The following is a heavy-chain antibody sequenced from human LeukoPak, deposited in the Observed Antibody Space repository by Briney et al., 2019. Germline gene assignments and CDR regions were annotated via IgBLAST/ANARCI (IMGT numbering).Heavy chain of an antibody. CDR2: INQDGSET. J-gene: IGHJ4*02. D-gene: IGHD2-2*01. CDR1: GFTFSSYW. CDR3: ARDIVPPGICFDF. V-gene: IGHV3-7*01. Sequence: GGSLRLSCAASGFTFSSYWMSWVRQAPGKGLEWVANINQDGSETYYVDSVRGRFTISRDNAKNSLYLQMNSLRAEDTAVYYCARDIVPPGICFDFWGLGTLVTVSS.